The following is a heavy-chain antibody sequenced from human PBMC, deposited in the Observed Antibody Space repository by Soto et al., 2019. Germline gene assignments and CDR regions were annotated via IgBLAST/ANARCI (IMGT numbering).Heavy chain of an antibody. V-gene: IGHV4-39*01. CDR2: IYYSGST. J-gene: IGHJ5*02. CDR1: GGSISSSSYY. CDR3: ARLPTPYYDILTGYEYDPNWFDP. D-gene: IGHD3-9*01. Sequence: ETLSLTCTVSGGSISSSSYYWGWIRQPPGKGLEWIGSIYYSGSTYYNPSLKSRVTISVDTSKNQFSRKLSSVTAADTAVYYCARLPTPYYDILTGYEYDPNWFDPWGQGTLVTVSS.